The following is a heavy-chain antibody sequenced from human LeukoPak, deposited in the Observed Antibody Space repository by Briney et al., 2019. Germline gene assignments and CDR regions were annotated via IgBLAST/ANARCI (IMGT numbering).Heavy chain of an antibody. CDR1: GFTFSSYG. V-gene: IGHV3-23*01. CDR2: ISGSGGST. D-gene: IGHD4-11*01. Sequence: SGGSLRLSCAASGFTFSSYGMSWVRQAPGKGLEWVSAISGSGGSTYYADSVKGRFTISRDNSKNTLYLQMNSLRAEDTAVYYCAKFYSDYAQYYYYYMDVWGKGTTVTVSS. J-gene: IGHJ6*03. CDR3: AKFYSDYAQYYYYYMDV.